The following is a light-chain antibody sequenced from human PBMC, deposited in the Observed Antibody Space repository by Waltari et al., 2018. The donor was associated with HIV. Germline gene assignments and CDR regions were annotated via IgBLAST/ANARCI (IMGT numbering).Light chain of an antibody. V-gene: IGLV1-44*01. J-gene: IGLJ2*01. Sequence: QSVLTQPPSASGPPGQGVTISCSGTISSIASNGVNWYMQLPGTAPKLLMFSTNVRPSGVPDRFSGSKSGTSASLAISGLQSEDDGDYFCSVWDDSLSAVVFGGGTKLTVL. CDR2: STN. CDR3: SVWDDSLSAVV. CDR1: ISSIASNG.